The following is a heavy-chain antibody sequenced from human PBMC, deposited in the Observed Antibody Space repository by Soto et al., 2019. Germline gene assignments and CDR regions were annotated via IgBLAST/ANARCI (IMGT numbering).Heavy chain of an antibody. J-gene: IGHJ4*02. Sequence: QVQLQESGPGLVKPSETLSLTCTVSGGSISSYYWSWIRQPPGKGLEWIGYIYYSGSTNYNPSLKNRVTISVDTSKNQFSLKLSSVTAADTAVYYCAREGVSSYDHWGQGTLVTVSS. V-gene: IGHV4-59*01. CDR1: GGSISSYY. CDR2: IYYSGST. CDR3: AREGVSSYDH. D-gene: IGHD2-2*01.